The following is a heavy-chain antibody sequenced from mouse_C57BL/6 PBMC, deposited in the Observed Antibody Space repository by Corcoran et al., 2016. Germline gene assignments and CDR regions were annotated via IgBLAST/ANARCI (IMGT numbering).Heavy chain of an antibody. CDR2: IDHEDGDT. V-gene: IGHV14-2*01. Sequence: EVQLQQSGAELVKPGASVKLSCTASGFNIKDYYMHWVKQRTEQGLEWIGRIDHEDGDTKYDPKFQGNATIAADTSSNTPYLQLSSLTSEATAVYCCAPFTSVVAGFEYWGQSITLPVSS. J-gene: IGHJ2*01. CDR1: GFNIKDYY. CDR3: APFTSVVAGFEY. D-gene: IGHD1-1*01.